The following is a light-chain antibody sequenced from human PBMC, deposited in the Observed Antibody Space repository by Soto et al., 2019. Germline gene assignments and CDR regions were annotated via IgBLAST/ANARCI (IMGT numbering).Light chain of an antibody. CDR3: AAWDDTLKRYV. V-gene: IGLV1-44*01. Sequence: QSVLTQPPSSSDTPGQTVSISCSGSNSSIASNTVNWYQHLPGTAPKLLIYYNNQRPSGVPDRFSGSKSGTSASLAISGLQSEDESDYYCAAWDDTLKRYVFGTGTKVTVL. J-gene: IGLJ1*01. CDR1: NSSIASNT. CDR2: YNN.